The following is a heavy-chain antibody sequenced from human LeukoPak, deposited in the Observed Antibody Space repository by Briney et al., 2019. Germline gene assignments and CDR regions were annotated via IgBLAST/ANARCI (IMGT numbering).Heavy chain of an antibody. J-gene: IGHJ4*02. CDR2: MNPNSGST. CDR3: ARGRWTRYSFYCEY. Sequence: GASVKVSCKASGYTFTSYDMNWVRQATGQGLEWMGWMNPNSGSTGYAQKFQGRVTLTRNTSISTAYMELSGLRSEDTAVYYCARGRWTRYSFYCEYWGQGTLVTVSS. D-gene: IGHD2-15*01. CDR1: GYTFTSYD. V-gene: IGHV1-8*03.